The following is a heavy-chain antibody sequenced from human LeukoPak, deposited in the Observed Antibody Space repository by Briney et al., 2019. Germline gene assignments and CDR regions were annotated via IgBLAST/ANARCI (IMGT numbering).Heavy chain of an antibody. CDR3: ARDHTGPDY. J-gene: IGHJ4*02. D-gene: IGHD1-14*01. CDR1: GFTFSSYA. Sequence: GGPLRLSCAASGFTFSSYAMHWVRQAPGKGLEWVAVISYDGSNKYYADSVKGRFTISRDNSKNTLYLQMNSLRAEDTAVYYCARDHTGPDYWGQGTLVTVSS. CDR2: ISYDGSNK. V-gene: IGHV3-30-3*01.